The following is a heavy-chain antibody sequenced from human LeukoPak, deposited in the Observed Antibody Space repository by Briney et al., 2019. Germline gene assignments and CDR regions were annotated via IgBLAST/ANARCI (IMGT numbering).Heavy chain of an antibody. V-gene: IGHV4-59*12. CDR2: IYHSGST. J-gene: IGHJ4*02. CDR1: GGSISSYY. Sequence: SETLSLTCTVSGGSISSYYWSWIRQPPGKGLEWIGYIYHSGSTYYNPSLKSRVTISVDRSKNQFSLKLSSVTAADTAVYYCARAEYSSVDYWGQGTLVTVSS. D-gene: IGHD6-6*01. CDR3: ARAEYSSVDY.